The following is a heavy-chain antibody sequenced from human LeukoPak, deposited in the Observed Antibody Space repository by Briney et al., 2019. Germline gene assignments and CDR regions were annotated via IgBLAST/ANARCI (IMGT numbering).Heavy chain of an antibody. D-gene: IGHD2-2*01. CDR3: ATYCSSTSCKGY. CDR1: GYTFTDYY. Sequence: ASVKISCKVSGYTFTDYYMHWAQQAPGKGLEWMGLVDPEDGETIYAEKFQGRVTITADTSTDTAYMELSSLRSEDTAVYYCATYCSSTSCKGYWGQGTLVTVSS. J-gene: IGHJ4*02. CDR2: VDPEDGET. V-gene: IGHV1-69-2*01.